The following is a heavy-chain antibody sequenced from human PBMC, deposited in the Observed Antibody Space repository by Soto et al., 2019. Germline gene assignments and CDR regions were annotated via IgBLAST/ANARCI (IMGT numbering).Heavy chain of an antibody. CDR1: GFTFGSFT. Sequence: EVHLVEAGGGLVKPGESLTLSCAASGFTFGSFTLNWVRQAPGKGLEWVSSIGSSSAYIYYAESVKGRFTISRDNARSTLYLQMNSLRLDDTAVYFCARDCLTFGGDWGQGTLVAVSS. V-gene: IGHV3-21*06. D-gene: IGHD3-16*01. CDR2: IGSSSAYI. J-gene: IGHJ4*02. CDR3: ARDCLTFGGD.